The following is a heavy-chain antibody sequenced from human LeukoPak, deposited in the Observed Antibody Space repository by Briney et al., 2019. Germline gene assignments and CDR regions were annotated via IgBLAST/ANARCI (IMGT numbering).Heavy chain of an antibody. D-gene: IGHD3-3*01. V-gene: IGHV3-66*02. CDR3: ARSTIFGVLDY. J-gene: IGHJ4*02. CDR2: IYSGGST. CDR1: GFPVSSNY. Sequence: GGSLSLSCAASGFPVSSNYMSWVRQAPGKGLEWVSVIYSGGSTYYADSVKGRFTISRDNSKNTLYLQMNSLRAEDTAVYYCARSTIFGVLDYWGQGTLVTVSS.